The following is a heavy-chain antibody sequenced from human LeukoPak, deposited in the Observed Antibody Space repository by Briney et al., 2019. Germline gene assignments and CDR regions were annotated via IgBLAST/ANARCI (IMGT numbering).Heavy chain of an antibody. CDR2: IYSGGST. CDR1: EFTVSSNY. J-gene: IGHJ4*02. Sequence: GGSLRLSCAASEFTVSSNYMSWVRQAPGKGLEWVSVIYSGGSTYYADSVKGRFTISRDNSKNTLYLQMNSLRAEDTAVYYCAREYSSSWYYFDYWGQGTLVTVSS. CDR3: AREYSSSWYYFDY. V-gene: IGHV3-53*01. D-gene: IGHD6-13*01.